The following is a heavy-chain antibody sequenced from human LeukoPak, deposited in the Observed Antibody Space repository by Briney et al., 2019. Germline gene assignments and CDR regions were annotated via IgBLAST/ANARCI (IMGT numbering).Heavy chain of an antibody. CDR3: AREGPIVGATGSGDY. D-gene: IGHD1-26*01. J-gene: IGHJ4*02. CDR2: INPNSGGT. Sequence: ASVKVSCKASGYTFTGYYMHWVRQAPGQGLEWMGGINPNSGGTNYAQKFQGRVTMTRDTSISTAYMELSRLRSDDTAVYYCAREGPIVGATGSGDYWGQGTLVTVSS. CDR1: GYTFTGYY. V-gene: IGHV1-2*02.